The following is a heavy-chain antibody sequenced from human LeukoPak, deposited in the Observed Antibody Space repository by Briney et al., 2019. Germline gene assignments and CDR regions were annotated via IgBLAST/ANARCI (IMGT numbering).Heavy chain of an antibody. CDR2: ISYDGNNK. CDR1: GFTFSSYA. D-gene: IGHD1-7*01. CDR3: ARSGNGRYNWNYAFPFDI. Sequence: QPGGSLRLSCAASGFTFSSYAMHWVRQAPGKGLEWVTVISYDGNNKYYADSVRGRFTVSRDNSKNTLYLQMNTLRAEDTAVYYCARSGNGRYNWNYAFPFDIWGQGTMVTVSS. J-gene: IGHJ3*02. V-gene: IGHV3-30*04.